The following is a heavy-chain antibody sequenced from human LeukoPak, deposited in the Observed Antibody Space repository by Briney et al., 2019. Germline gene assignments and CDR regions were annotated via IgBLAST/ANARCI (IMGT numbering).Heavy chain of an antibody. CDR3: AKASWVSTADAVL. V-gene: IGHV3-23*01. J-gene: IGHJ4*02. CDR2: LRGDGET. CDR1: GFIFSNYV. Sequence: GGSLRLSCAASGFIFSNYVMSWVRQAPARGLEWVSSLRGDGETFYADSVKGRFTLSRDDARNKVYLQLSNVRVEDSAVYYCAKASWVSTADAVLWGQGTLVTVYS. D-gene: IGHD3-16*01.